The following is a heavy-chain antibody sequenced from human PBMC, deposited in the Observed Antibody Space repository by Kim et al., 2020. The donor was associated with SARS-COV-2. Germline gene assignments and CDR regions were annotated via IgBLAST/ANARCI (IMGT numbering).Heavy chain of an antibody. J-gene: IGHJ5*02. D-gene: IGHD3-3*01. Sequence: SETLSLTCTVYGGSFSGCYWCWSRQPPRKGLEWIGEINHSDSTNYNPTLKSRVPISVATSKNQYSLTLSPITAAATAVDYCSSIRTSLRVVIAFYSYGQG. V-gene: IGHV4-34*01. CDR3: SSIRTSLRVVIAFYS. CDR2: INHSDST. CDR1: GGSFSGCY.